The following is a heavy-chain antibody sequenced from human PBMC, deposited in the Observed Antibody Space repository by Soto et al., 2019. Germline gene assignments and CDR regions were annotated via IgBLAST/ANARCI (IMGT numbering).Heavy chain of an antibody. V-gene: IGHV4-34*01. Sequence: SETLSLTCAVYGGSFSGYYWSWIRQPPGKGLEWIGEINHSGSTNYNPSLKSRVTISVDTSKNQFSLKLSSVTAADTAVYYGTLIPHLYDSSGYYFDYWGQGTLVTVSS. D-gene: IGHD3-22*01. CDR2: INHSGST. J-gene: IGHJ4*02. CDR3: TLIPHLYDSSGYYFDY. CDR1: GGSFSGYY.